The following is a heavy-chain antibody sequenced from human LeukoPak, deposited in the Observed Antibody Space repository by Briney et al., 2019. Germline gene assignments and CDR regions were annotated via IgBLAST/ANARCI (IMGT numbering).Heavy chain of an antibody. V-gene: IGHV3-30-3*01. Sequence: GGSLRLSCAASGFTFSSYAMHWVRQVPGKGLEWVAVISYDGSNKYYADSVKGRFTISRDNSKNTLYLQMNSLRAEDTAVYYCAREKQQLVRFDYWGQGTLVTVSS. D-gene: IGHD6-13*01. J-gene: IGHJ4*02. CDR3: AREKQQLVRFDY. CDR2: ISYDGSNK. CDR1: GFTFSSYA.